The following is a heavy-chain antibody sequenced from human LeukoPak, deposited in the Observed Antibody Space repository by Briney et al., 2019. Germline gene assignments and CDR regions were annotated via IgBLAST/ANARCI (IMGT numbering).Heavy chain of an antibody. CDR2: ISSSGTYI. CDR3: ARSPGNIVVVVAPNRWVDP. CDR1: GFTFSSYN. D-gene: IGHD2-15*01. J-gene: IGHJ5*02. V-gene: IGHV3-21*06. Sequence: PGGSLRLSCAASGFTFSSYNMNWVRQAPGKGLEWVSSISSSGTYIYYADSVKGRFNISRDNANNSVYLQMNSLRAEDTAVYYCARSPGNIVVVVAPNRWVDPWGQGTLVTVSS.